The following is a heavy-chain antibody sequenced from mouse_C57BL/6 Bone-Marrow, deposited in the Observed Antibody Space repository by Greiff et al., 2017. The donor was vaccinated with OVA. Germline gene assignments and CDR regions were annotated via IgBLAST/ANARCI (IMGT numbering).Heavy chain of an antibody. CDR2: IHPNSGST. V-gene: IGHV1-64*01. Sequence: QVQLQQPGAELVKPGASVKLSCTATGYTFTSYWLHWVKQRPGQGLEWIGMIHPNSGSTNYNQKFKSKATLTVDKSSSTAYMQLSSLTSEDSAVYYCAGYGSSSLFDYWGQGTTLTVSS. CDR1: GYTFTSYW. J-gene: IGHJ2*01. CDR3: AGYGSSSLFDY. D-gene: IGHD1-1*01.